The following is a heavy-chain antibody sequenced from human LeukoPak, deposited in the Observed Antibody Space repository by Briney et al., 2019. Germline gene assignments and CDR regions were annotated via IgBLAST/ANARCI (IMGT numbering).Heavy chain of an antibody. D-gene: IGHD2-2*02. CDR1: GGSISSGYYY. CDR3: TRSRERDSTSGSCYIDLQAR. Sequence: SQTLSLTCTVSGGSISSGYYYWSWIRQPAGKGLEWIGRMYTSGSTEYNPSLNSRVTISVDTSKNQFSLKLSSVTAADTAVYYCTRSRERDSTSGSCYIDLQARWGQGTLVTVSS. V-gene: IGHV4-61*02. CDR2: MYTSGST. J-gene: IGHJ4*02.